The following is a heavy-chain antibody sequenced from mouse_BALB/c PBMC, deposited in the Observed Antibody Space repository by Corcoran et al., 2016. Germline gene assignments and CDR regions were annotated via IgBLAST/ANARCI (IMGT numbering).Heavy chain of an antibody. D-gene: IGHD2-4*01. Sequence: EVQLQQSGPELVKPGASVKISCKASGYSFTGYYMHWVKQSHVKSLEWIGRINPYNGATSYNQNFKDKASLTVDKSSSTAYMERHSLTSEDSAVYYCARDYDYWYFDVWGAGTTVTVSS. CDR3: ARDYDYWYFDV. CDR1: GYSFTGYY. V-gene: IGHV1-26*01. J-gene: IGHJ1*01. CDR2: INPYNGAT.